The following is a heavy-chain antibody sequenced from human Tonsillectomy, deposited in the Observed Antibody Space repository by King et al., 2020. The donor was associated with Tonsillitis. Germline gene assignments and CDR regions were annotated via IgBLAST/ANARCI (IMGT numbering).Heavy chain of an antibody. V-gene: IGHV3-23*04. D-gene: IGHD3-22*01. J-gene: IGHJ4*02. CDR2: ISGSGGST. CDR1: GFTFSSYA. CDR3: AKGPWTDYYDSSGYGFDY. Sequence: EVQLVESGGGLVQPGGSLRLSCAASGFTFSSYAMSWVRQAPGKGLEWVSAISGSGGSTYYADSVKGRFTISRDNSKNTLYLQMNSLRAEDTAVYCCAKGPWTDYYDSSGYGFDYWGQGTLVTVSS.